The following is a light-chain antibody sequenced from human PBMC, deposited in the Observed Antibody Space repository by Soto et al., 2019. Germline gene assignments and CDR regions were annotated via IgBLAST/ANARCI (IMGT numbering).Light chain of an antibody. CDR2: GAS. Sequence: EIVMTQSPVTLSVSPGERATLSRRASQSLSSNLAWYQQKPGQAPRLLIHGASTRATGIPARFSGSGSGTEFSLTISSLQSEDFAVYYCQQYNNWPLTFGGGTKVEIK. CDR1: QSLSSN. J-gene: IGKJ4*01. CDR3: QQYNNWPLT. V-gene: IGKV3-15*01.